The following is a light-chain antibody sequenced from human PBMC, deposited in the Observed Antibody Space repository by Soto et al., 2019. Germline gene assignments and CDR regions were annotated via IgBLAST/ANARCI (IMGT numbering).Light chain of an antibody. V-gene: IGKV1-5*03. Sequence: DIQMTQSPSTLSASVGDRVTITCRASQSISSWLAWYQQKPGKAPKLLIYKASILESGVPSRFSDSGSGTEFTLTISSLQPDDFATYYCQQYNTYWTFGQGTKVEIK. J-gene: IGKJ1*01. CDR2: KAS. CDR3: QQYNTYWT. CDR1: QSISSW.